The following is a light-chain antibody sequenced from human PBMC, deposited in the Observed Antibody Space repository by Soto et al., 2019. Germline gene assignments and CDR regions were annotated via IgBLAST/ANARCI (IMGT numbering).Light chain of an antibody. V-gene: IGLV3-21*04. CDR2: YDF. CDR3: QVWDTANDHPI. J-gene: IGLJ2*01. Sequence: SYVLTQRPSVSVAPEKTASITCGGDNIGDKAVHWYQHRPGQAPRLVIYYDFERPSGIHERFSGSNSGNTATLTISRVEAGDEADYYGQVWDTANDHPIFGGGTKLTVL. CDR1: NIGDKA.